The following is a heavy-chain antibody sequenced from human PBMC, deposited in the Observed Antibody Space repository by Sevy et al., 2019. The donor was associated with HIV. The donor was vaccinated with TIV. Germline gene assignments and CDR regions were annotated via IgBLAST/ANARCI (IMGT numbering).Heavy chain of an antibody. V-gene: IGHV1-2*06. CDR2: INPNSGGT. D-gene: IGHD3-16*01. CDR1: GYTFTGYY. CDR3: ARGATPTGLWSPGWGGAFDI. J-gene: IGHJ3*02. Sequence: ASVKVSCKASGYTFTGYYMHWVRQAPGQGLEWMGRINPNSGGTNYAQKFQGRVTMTRDTSISTAYMQLSRLRSDDTAVYYCARGATPTGLWSPGWGGAFDIWGQGTMVTVSS.